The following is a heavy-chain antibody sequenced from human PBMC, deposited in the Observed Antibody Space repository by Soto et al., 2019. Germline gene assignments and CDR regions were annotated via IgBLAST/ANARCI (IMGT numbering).Heavy chain of an antibody. CDR1: GGSISTSSYY. D-gene: IGHD5-12*01. Sequence: SETLSLTCTVSGGSISTSSYYWGWIRQPPGKGLEWIGSIYYSGSTYYNPSLKSRVTISVDRSKNQFSLKLSSVTAADTAVYYCARYIVATPRAHYFDYWGQGTLVTVSS. J-gene: IGHJ4*02. CDR3: ARYIVATPRAHYFDY. V-gene: IGHV4-39*07. CDR2: IYYSGST.